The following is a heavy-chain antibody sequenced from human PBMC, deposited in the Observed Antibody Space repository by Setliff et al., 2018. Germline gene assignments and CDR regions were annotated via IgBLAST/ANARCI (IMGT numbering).Heavy chain of an antibody. J-gene: IGHJ3*02. V-gene: IGHV1-2*04. D-gene: IGHD3-22*01. CDR3: ARSRDGGNSSGYSGAFDI. CDR1: GYTFTGYY. Sequence: SVKISCKASGYTFTGYYMHWVRQAPGQGLEWMGWINPNSGGTNYAQKFQGWVTMTRDTSISTAYMELSRLRSDDTAVYYCARSRDGGNSSGYSGAFDIWGQGTMVTVSS. CDR2: INPNSGGT.